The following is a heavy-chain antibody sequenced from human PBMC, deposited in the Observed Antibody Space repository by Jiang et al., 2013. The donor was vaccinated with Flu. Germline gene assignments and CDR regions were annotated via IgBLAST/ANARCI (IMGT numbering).Heavy chain of an antibody. CDR2: SALTMVT. D-gene: IGHD3-22*01. Sequence: QAPRTRALSGWDGSALTMVTQTNAQNLQGRVTMTTDTSTSTAYMELRSLRSDDTAVYYCARGPQGSMIVVVTDFDYWGQGTLVTVSS. V-gene: IGHV1-18*01. CDR3: ARGPQGSMIVVVTDFDY. J-gene: IGHJ4*02.